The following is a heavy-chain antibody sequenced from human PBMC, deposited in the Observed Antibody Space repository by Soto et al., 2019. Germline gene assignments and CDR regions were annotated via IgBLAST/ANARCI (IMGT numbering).Heavy chain of an antibody. J-gene: IGHJ3*02. CDR1: GFTFSSYA. V-gene: IGHV3-23*01. CDR3: AKLPSYYDYVWGSYRLADAFDI. CDR2: ISGSGGST. Sequence: GGSLRLSCAASGFTFSSYAMSWVRQAPGKGLEWVSAISGSGGSTYYADSVKGRFTISRDNSKKTLYLQMNSLRAEDTAVYYCAKLPSYYDYVWGSYRLADAFDIWGQGTMVTVSS. D-gene: IGHD3-16*02.